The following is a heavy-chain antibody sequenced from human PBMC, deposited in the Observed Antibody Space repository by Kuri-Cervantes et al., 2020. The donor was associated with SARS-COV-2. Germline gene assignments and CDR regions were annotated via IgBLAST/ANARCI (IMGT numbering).Heavy chain of an antibody. J-gene: IGHJ3*02. CDR1: GFTFGDYA. D-gene: IGHD2-15*01. Sequence: GESLKISCTASGFTFGDYAMSWFRQAPGKGLEWVAFIRYDGSNKYYADSVKGRFTISRDNSKNTLYLQMNSLRAEDTAVYYCAKVDYCSGGSCYPGGAFDIWGQGTMVTVSS. CDR2: IRYDGSNK. CDR3: AKVDYCSGGSCYPGGAFDI. V-gene: IGHV3-30*02.